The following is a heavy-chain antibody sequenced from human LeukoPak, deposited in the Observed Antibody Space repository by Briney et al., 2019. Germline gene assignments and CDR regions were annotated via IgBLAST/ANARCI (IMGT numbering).Heavy chain of an antibody. J-gene: IGHJ4*02. CDR2: IYSGGSA. V-gene: IGHV3-66*01. CDR3: ARDRGYGRGYYFDY. Sequence: GGSLKLSCAASGFTVSNNYMNWVRQAPGKGLEWVSVIYSGGSAYYADSVKGRFTISRDNSKNTLYLQMNSLRAEDTAVYYCARDRGYGRGYYFDYWGRGTLVTVSS. CDR1: GFTVSNNY. D-gene: IGHD5-12*01.